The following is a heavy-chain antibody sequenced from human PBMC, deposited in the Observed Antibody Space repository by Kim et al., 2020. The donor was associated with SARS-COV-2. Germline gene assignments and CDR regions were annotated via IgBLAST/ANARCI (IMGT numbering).Heavy chain of an antibody. CDR2: INHSGTI. D-gene: IGHD3-10*01. CDR3: ARGRTGVVPSTVLGLGPSYEYFHMDV. J-gene: IGHJ6*02. Sequence: SETLSLTCAVYGGAFSGHQWSWIRQPPGQGLQWIGAINHSGTINHNASLKSRVTISVDTSKNQFSLRLASVTAADTGFYYCARGRTGVVPSTVLGLGPSYEYFHMDVWGHGTPVVV. V-gene: IGHV4-34*01. CDR1: GGAFSGHQ.